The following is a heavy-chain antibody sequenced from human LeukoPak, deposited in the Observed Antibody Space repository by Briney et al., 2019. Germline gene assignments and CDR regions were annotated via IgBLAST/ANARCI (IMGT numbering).Heavy chain of an antibody. J-gene: IGHJ4*02. CDR3: ARDRDVYHTGVDY. CDR1: GFTFSRYW. Sequence: GGSLRLSCAASGFTFSRYWMTWLRHAPGKGLEWVANIKEDGSEKYYVDSVKGRFTISRDNSKNSLYLQMSRLRAEDSAIYYCARDRDVYHTGVDYWGQGTLVTVSS. D-gene: IGHD5-24*01. CDR2: IKEDGSEK. V-gene: IGHV3-7*01.